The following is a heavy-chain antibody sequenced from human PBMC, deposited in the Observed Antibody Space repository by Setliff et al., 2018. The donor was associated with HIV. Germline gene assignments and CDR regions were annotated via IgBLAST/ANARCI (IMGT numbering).Heavy chain of an antibody. J-gene: IGHJ4*02. V-gene: IGHV1-69*13. CDR1: GGTFSSYA. CDR2: IIPIFGTA. Sequence: GASVKVSCKASGGTFSSYAISWVRQAPGQGLEWMGGIIPIFGTANYAQKFQGRVTITADESTGTAYMELSSLRSEDTAVYYCASLMGDYYDSSGLDYWGQGTLVTVSS. CDR3: ASLMGDYYDSSGLDY. D-gene: IGHD3-22*01.